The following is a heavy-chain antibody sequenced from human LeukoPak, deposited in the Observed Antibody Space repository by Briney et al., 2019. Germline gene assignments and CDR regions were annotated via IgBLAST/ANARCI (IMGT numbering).Heavy chain of an antibody. CDR3: ARGAITMRLIDY. CDR2: MNPNSGNT. CDR1: GYTFTSYD. V-gene: IGHV1-8*01. Sequence: GASVKVSCKASGYTFTSYDINWVRQATGXXXXXMGWMNPNSGNTGYAQKFQGRVTMTRNTSISTAYMELSSLRSEDTAVYYCARGAITMRLIDYWGQGTLVTVSS. J-gene: IGHJ4*02. D-gene: IGHD3-10*01.